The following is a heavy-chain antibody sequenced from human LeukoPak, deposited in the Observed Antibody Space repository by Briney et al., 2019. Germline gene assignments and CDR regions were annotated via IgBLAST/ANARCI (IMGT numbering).Heavy chain of an antibody. CDR2: ISYSGNT. Sequence: PSETLSLICTVSGDSISSEPYSWGWIRQPPGKGLEWIGNISYSGNTYYNASLKSRVTISVDTSKNQFSLKLRSATAADTAVYYCARRSNYYEYWDQGPLVTVSS. J-gene: IGHJ4*02. CDR3: ARRSNYYEY. V-gene: IGHV4-39*01. CDR1: GDSISSEPYS.